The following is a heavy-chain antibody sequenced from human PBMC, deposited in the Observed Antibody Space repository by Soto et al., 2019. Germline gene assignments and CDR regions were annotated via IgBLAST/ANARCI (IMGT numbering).Heavy chain of an antibody. Sequence: QVQLVQSGAEVKKPGSSVKVSCKASGGTFSSYTISWVRQAPGQGLEWMGRIIPILGIANYAQKFQGRVTITADTSTSTAYMELSSLRSEDTAVYYCARVGGYSGYDFDYWGQGTLVTVSS. D-gene: IGHD5-12*01. CDR3: ARVGGYSGYDFDY. V-gene: IGHV1-69*02. CDR1: GGTFSSYT. J-gene: IGHJ4*02. CDR2: IIPILGIA.